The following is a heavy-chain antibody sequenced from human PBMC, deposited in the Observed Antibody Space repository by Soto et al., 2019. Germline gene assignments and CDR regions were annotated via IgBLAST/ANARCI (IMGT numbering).Heavy chain of an antibody. CDR2: ISSNGVGT. V-gene: IGHV3-64*01. CDR3: ASRARPDFYYTVV. D-gene: IGHD6-6*01. Sequence: EVQLAESGGGLAQPGGSLRLSCAASGFTLSGYAMDWVRQAPGKGLEYVSGISSNGVGTYYANSVQGRFTISRDNSKNKVYIQMGSIRPGDKTVYYCASRARPDFYYTVVWGKATTVTVS. J-gene: IGHJ6*03. CDR1: GFTLSGYA.